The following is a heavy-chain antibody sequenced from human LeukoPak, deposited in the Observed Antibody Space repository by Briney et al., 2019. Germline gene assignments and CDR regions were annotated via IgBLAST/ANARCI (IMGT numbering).Heavy chain of an antibody. J-gene: IGHJ4*02. D-gene: IGHD3-22*01. CDR3: AKVFGYYDSSGYSQYFDY. V-gene: IGHV3-23*01. CDR2: ISGSSGST. CDR1: GFTFSTYA. Sequence: GGSLRLSCAASGFTFSTYAMSWVRQTPGKGLEWVSAISGSSGSTYYADSVKGRFTISRDNSKDTLYLQINSLRAGDTAVYYCAKVFGYYDSSGYSQYFDYWGQGTLVTVSS.